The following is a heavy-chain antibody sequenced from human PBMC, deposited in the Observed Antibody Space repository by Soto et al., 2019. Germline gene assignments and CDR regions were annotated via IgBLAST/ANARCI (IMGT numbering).Heavy chain of an antibody. CDR3: ARVGYCSDTRCYYGQDYYFFYGMDV. CDR2: INPNSGDK. Sequence: QGHLVQSGAEVKRPGASVKVSCKASGYTFTGYYMHWVRQVPGQGLEWMGWINPNSGDKDYAQKFQGRVTLTRDKSISTAYMGLSSLKSDDTAVYYCARVGYCSDTRCYYGQDYYFFYGMDVWGQGTTVTVS. CDR1: GYTFTGYY. D-gene: IGHD2-2*01. J-gene: IGHJ6*02. V-gene: IGHV1-2*02.